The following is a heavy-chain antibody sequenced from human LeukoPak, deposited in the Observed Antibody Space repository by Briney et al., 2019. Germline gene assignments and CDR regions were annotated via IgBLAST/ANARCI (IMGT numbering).Heavy chain of an antibody. CDR3: ARGLTTRGMDV. CDR1: GDSVSSNSVA. D-gene: IGHD3-9*01. Sequence: SQTLSLTCAISGDSVSSNSVAWIWIRQSPSRGLEWLGRTYYRSKWYNDFAVSMKSRITINPDTSKNQFSLQLNSVTPEDTAVYYCARGLTTRGMDVWGQGTTVTVSS. V-gene: IGHV6-1*01. CDR2: TYYRSKWYN. J-gene: IGHJ6*02.